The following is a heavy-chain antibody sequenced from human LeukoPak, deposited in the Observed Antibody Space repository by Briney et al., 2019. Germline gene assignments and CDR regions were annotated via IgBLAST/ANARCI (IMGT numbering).Heavy chain of an antibody. J-gene: IGHJ5*02. CDR1: GGSISSGGYY. D-gene: IGHD1-20*01. CDR2: IYYSGST. Sequence: PSQTLSLTGTVSGGSISSGGYYWSWIRQHPGKGLEWIGYIYYSGSTYYNPSLKSRVTISVDTSKNQFSLKLSSVTAADTAVYYCARHEGITGSTEGWFDPWGQGTLVTVSS. V-gene: IGHV4-31*03. CDR3: ARHEGITGSTEGWFDP.